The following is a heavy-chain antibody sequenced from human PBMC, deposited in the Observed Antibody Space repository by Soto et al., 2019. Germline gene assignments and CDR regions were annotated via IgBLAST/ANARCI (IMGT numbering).Heavy chain of an antibody. D-gene: IGHD3-10*01. Sequence: PGGSLRLSCAASGFTLSGSDIHWVRQASGKGLEWAGRIRTKSNNFATSYAEAVRGRFTISRDDSDNTASLQMSSLKTEDTAIYYCSRHQEGRSMVFYGMDVWGQGTTVTVSS. CDR2: IRTKSNNFAT. V-gene: IGHV3-73*01. J-gene: IGHJ6*02. CDR1: GFTLSGSD. CDR3: SRHQEGRSMVFYGMDV.